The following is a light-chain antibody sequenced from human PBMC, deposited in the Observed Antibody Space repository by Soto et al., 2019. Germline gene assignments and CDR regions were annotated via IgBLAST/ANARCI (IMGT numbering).Light chain of an antibody. CDR2: DVS. V-gene: IGLV2-8*01. CDR3: TSFAGSNDLGV. J-gene: IGLJ2*01. CDR1: SSDIGAYNY. Sequence: QSALTQPPSASGSPGQSVTISCTGTSSDIGAYNYVSWYQQHPGKAPRLMIYDVSKRPPGVPDRFSGSKSGYTASLTVSGXXXXXXADYYCTSFAGSNDLGVFGGGTKLTVL.